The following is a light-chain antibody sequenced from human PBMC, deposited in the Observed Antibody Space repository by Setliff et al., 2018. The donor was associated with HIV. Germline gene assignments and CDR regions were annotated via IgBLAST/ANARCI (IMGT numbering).Light chain of an antibody. CDR2: DVS. J-gene: IGLJ1*01. CDR1: SSGVGGYNY. V-gene: IGLV2-14*01. Sequence: QSALTQPASVSGSPGQSVTISCTGTSSGVGGYNYVSWYQQHPGKAPKLMIYDVSNRPSGVSNRFSGSKSGNTASLTISGLQAEDEADYYCSSYTSTYTYVFGTGTKVTVL. CDR3: SSYTSTYTYV.